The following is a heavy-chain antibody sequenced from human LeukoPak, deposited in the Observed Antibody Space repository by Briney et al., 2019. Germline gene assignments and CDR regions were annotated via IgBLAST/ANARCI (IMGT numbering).Heavy chain of an antibody. Sequence: GGSLRLSCAASEFTFSTYWKSWVRQAPGKGLEWVANIKHDGSEKYYVDSVKGRFTISRDNAKNSLYLQMSSLRAEDTAVYYCARDRVVVSPGSFDYWGLGTLVTVSS. J-gene: IGHJ4*02. V-gene: IGHV3-7*04. CDR1: EFTFSTYW. CDR3: ARDRVVVSPGSFDY. D-gene: IGHD3-22*01. CDR2: IKHDGSEK.